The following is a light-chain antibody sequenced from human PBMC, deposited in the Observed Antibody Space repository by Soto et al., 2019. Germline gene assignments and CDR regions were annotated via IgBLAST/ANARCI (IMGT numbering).Light chain of an antibody. V-gene: IGKV3-11*01. J-gene: IGKJ4*01. CDR2: EAS. CDR3: QQRSVWPLT. CDR1: QSVDSY. Sequence: SPGERATLSCRASQSVDSYLAWYQQKPGQAPRLLIYEASNRASGIPARFSGSGSGTDFTLTISSLEPEDFAVYYCQQRSVWPLTFGGGTKVDIK.